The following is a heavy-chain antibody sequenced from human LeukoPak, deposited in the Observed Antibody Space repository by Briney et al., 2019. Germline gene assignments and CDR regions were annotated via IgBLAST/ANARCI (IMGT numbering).Heavy chain of an antibody. CDR3: AKVSNYCYYYGMDV. CDR2: ISGSGGST. J-gene: IGHJ6*02. V-gene: IGHV3-23*01. CDR1: GFTFSSYA. Sequence: SGGSLRLSCAASGFTFSSYAMNWVRQAPGKGLEWVSGISGSGGSTNYADSVKGRFTISRDSSKNTLYLQMNSLRAEDTAVYYCAKVSNYCYYYGMDVWGQGTTVTVSS.